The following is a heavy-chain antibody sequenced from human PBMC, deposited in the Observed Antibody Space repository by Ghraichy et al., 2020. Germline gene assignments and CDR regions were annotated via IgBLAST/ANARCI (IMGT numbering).Heavy chain of an antibody. Sequence: GGSLRLSCAASEFTFISYAMHWVRQAPGKGLEWVAVISYDGSYKYYADSVKGRFTISRDNSKSTLYLQMNSLRAEDTALYYCARGIASTGTEYYFDYWGQGTLVTVSS. CDR1: EFTFISYA. J-gene: IGHJ4*02. V-gene: IGHV3-30-3*01. D-gene: IGHD6-13*01. CDR3: ARGIASTGTEYYFDY. CDR2: ISYDGSYK.